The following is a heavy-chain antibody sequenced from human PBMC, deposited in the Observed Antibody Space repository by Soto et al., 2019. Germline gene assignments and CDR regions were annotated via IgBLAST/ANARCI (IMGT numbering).Heavy chain of an antibody. D-gene: IGHD3-3*01. Sequence: EVQLVESGGGLVKPGGSLGLSCAASGLTFKNVWMHWVRQAPGKGLEWVGRIKSKADGETTDYTEPVKGRFTISRDDSKNTLYLQMNSLKTEDTAVYYCKVYYDFWGGHTPLWGQGTRVTVSS. J-gene: IGHJ4*02. CDR3: KVYYDFWGGHTPL. CDR1: GLTFKNVW. CDR2: IKSKADGETT. V-gene: IGHV3-15*07.